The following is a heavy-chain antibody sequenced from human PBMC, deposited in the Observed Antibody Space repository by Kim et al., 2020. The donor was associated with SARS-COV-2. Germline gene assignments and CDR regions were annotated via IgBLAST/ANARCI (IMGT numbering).Heavy chain of an antibody. CDR2: ISGSGGST. V-gene: IGHV3-23*01. CDR1: GFTFSSYA. D-gene: IGHD3-10*01. Sequence: GGSLRLSCAASGFTFSSYAMSWVRQAPGKGLEWVSAISGSGGSTYYADSVKGRFTISRDNSKNTLYLQMNSLRAEDTAVYYCAKDQSRFYYGSGSYRGDYFDYWGQGTLVTVSS. CDR3: AKDQSRFYYGSGSYRGDYFDY. J-gene: IGHJ4*02.